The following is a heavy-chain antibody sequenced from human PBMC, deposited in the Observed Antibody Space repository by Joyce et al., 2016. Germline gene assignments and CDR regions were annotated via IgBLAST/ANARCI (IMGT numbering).Heavy chain of an antibody. J-gene: IGHJ3*02. D-gene: IGHD3-10*01. CDR1: GFTFSDYY. V-gene: IGHV3-11*01. Sequence: QVQLVESGGGLVKPGGSLRLSCAAAGFTFSDYYMNWIRQAPGKGLEWVSYISSSGSTIYYADSVKGRFTSSRDNAKNSLYLRLNSLRADDTAVYYCARVNRRWFGESTDASDIWGQGTMVTVSS. CDR2: ISSSGSTI. CDR3: ARVNRRWFGESTDASDI.